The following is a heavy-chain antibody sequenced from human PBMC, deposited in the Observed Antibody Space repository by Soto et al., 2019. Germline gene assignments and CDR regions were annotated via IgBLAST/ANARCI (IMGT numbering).Heavy chain of an antibody. Sequence: SSVQVSCKASGGTFSSYAISWVRQAPGQGLEWMGGIIPIFGTANYAQKFQGRVTITADESTSTAYMELSSLRSEETAVYYCARGGVVPAAPPIYYYYGMEVWGKGPTGTVS. CDR2: IIPIFGTA. CDR1: GGTFSSYA. CDR3: ARGGVVPAAPPIYYYYGMEV. D-gene: IGHD2-2*01. V-gene: IGHV1-69*13. J-gene: IGHJ6*04.